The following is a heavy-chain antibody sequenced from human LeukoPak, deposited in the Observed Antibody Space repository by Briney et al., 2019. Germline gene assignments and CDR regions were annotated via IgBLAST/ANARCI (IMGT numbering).Heavy chain of an antibody. D-gene: IGHD1-14*01. J-gene: IGHJ4*02. CDR1: GFTISTYA. CDR2: ISSNGAGT. V-gene: IGHV3-64*01. CDR3: ARTTYTSPDY. Sequence: GGSLRLSCAASGFTISTYAMRWVRQAPGKGLEFVSGISSNGAGTYYANSVKGRFTISRDISKNTLYLQMGSLRAEDMAVYYCARTTYTSPDYWGQGTLVTVSS.